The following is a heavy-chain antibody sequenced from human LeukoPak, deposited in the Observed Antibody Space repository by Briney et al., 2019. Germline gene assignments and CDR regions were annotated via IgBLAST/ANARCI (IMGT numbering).Heavy chain of an antibody. CDR1: GDSISSGGYY. J-gene: IGHJ5*02. CDR3: ARISFFGGHWNWFDP. CDR2: TYYSGST. Sequence: SQTLSLTCTVSGDSISSGGYYWNWIRQQPGKGLEWIGYTYYSGSTYYNSSLKSRVTISVDTSKNQFSLNLTSVTAADTAFYYCARISFFGGHWNWFDPWGQGILVTVSS. D-gene: IGHD2-15*01. V-gene: IGHV4-31*03.